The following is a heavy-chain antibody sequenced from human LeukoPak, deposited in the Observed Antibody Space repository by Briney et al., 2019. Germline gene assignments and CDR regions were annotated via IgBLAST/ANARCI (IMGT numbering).Heavy chain of an antibody. CDR3: ARSFYDYVWGSFDY. Sequence: SETLSLTCTVSGGSISSGDYYWSWIRQPPGKGLEWTGYIYYSGSTYYNPSLKSRVTISVDTSKNQFSLKLSSVTAADTAVYYCARSFYDYVWGSFDYWGQGTLVTVSS. V-gene: IGHV4-30-4*01. D-gene: IGHD3-16*01. CDR2: IYYSGST. J-gene: IGHJ4*02. CDR1: GGSISSGDYY.